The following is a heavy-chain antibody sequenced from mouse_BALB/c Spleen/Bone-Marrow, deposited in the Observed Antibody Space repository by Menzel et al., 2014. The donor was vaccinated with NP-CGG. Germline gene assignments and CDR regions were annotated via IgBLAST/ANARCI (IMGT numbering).Heavy chain of an antibody. J-gene: IGHJ2*01. Sequence: DLVKPGASVKLSCKASGYTFTSYWISWIKQRPGQGLEWIGRIAPGSGSTYYNEMFKGKATLTVDTSSSTAYILLSSLSSEDSAVYFCAYYRYDVNYWGQGTTLTASS. CDR3: AYYRYDVNY. CDR2: IAPGSGST. D-gene: IGHD2-14*01. CDR1: GYTFTSYW. V-gene: IGHV1S41*01.